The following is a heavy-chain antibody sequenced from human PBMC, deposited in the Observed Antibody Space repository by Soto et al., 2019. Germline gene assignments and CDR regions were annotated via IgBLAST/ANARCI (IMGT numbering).Heavy chain of an antibody. J-gene: IGHJ4*02. CDR2: IGPESGAT. CDR3: GRGRSGQIVVFY. Sequence: ASVKVSCKASGYTFTGHYIHWVRQAPEQGPEWMGEIGPESGATRYAQKFQGRVTMTRDTSITTVYMELKNLSPDDTAVYYCGRGRSGQIVVFYWGQGTPVSVSS. CDR1: GYTFTGHY. D-gene: IGHD1-26*01. V-gene: IGHV1-2*02.